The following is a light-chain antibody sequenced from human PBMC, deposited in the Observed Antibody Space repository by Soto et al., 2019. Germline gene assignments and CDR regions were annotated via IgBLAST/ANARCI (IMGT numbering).Light chain of an antibody. CDR3: YSFTSSNTWV. Sequence: QSALTQPASVSGSPGQSITISCTGTSSDVGGFNSVSWFQQHPGKAPKLIIYEVSTRPSGVSNRFSGSKSGNTASLTISGLQAEDEADYYCYSFTSSNTWVFGGGTKVTVL. CDR1: SSDVGGFNS. V-gene: IGLV2-14*01. J-gene: IGLJ3*02. CDR2: EVS.